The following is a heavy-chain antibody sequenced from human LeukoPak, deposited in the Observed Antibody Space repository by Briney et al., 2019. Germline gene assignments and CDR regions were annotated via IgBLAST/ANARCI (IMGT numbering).Heavy chain of an antibody. D-gene: IGHD1-26*01. Sequence: SQTLSLTCTVSGGSISSGGYYWRWIRQPPGKGLEWIGEINHSGSTNYNPSLKSRVTISVDTSKNQFSLKLSSVTAADTAVYYCARTSGSYYFYFDYWGQGTLVTVSS. CDR2: INHSGST. CDR1: GGSISSGGYY. CDR3: ARTSGSYYFYFDY. J-gene: IGHJ4*02. V-gene: IGHV4-61*09.